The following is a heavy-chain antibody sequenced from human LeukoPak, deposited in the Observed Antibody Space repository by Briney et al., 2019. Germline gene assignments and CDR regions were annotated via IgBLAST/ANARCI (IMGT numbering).Heavy chain of an antibody. CDR2: VSGSGGST. CDR1: GITLSSFA. D-gene: IGHD3-10*01. V-gene: IGHV3-23*01. CDR3: AKDLWDSGSQAYFDY. Sequence: GFLRLSWAAFGITLSSFAMRWVRQAPGKGLEWVSGVSGSGGSTYYADSVKGRFTISRDNSKNTLYLQMNSLRAEDTAVYYCAKDLWDSGSQAYFDYWGQGTLVTVSS. J-gene: IGHJ4*02.